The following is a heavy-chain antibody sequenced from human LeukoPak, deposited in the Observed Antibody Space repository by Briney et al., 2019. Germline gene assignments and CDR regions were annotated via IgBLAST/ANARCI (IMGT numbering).Heavy chain of an antibody. V-gene: IGHV3-23*01. CDR1: GFTFSSYA. CDR3: AKDATTVTTLWYYYGMDV. J-gene: IGHJ6*02. CDR2: ISGSGGST. Sequence: PGGPLRLSCAASGFTFSSYAMSWVRQAPGKGLEWVSAISGSGGSTYYADSVKGRFTISRDNSKNTLYLQMNSLRAEDTAVYYCAKDATTVTTLWYYYGMDVWGQGTTVTVSS. D-gene: IGHD4-11*01.